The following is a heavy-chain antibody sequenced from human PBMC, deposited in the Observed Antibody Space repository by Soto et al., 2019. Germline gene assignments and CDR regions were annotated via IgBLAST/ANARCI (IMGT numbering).Heavy chain of an antibody. J-gene: IGHJ4*02. V-gene: IGHV1-2*04. Sequence: ASVKVSCKASGYTFTGYYMHWVRQAPGQGLEWMGWINPNSGGTNYAQKFQGWVTMTRDTSIGTAYMELSRLRSDDTAVYYCARDARGDEAPMDYWGQGTLVTVS. CDR1: GYTFTGYY. D-gene: IGHD3-10*01. CDR2: INPNSGGT. CDR3: ARDARGDEAPMDY.